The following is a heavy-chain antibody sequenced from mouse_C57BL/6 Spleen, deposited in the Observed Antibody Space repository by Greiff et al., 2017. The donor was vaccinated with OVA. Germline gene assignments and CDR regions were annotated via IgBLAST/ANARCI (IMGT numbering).Heavy chain of an antibody. D-gene: IGHD2-3*01. CDR1: GFTFTDYY. CDR3: ARSIYDGYFFWYFDV. CDR2: IRNKANGYTT. Sequence: EVMLVESGGGLVQPGGSLSLSCAASGFTFTDYYMSWVRQPPGKALEWLGFIRNKANGYTTEYSASVKGRFTISRENSQSILYLQMNARRAEDSATYYCARSIYDGYFFWYFDVWGTGTTVTVSS. J-gene: IGHJ1*03. V-gene: IGHV7-3*01.